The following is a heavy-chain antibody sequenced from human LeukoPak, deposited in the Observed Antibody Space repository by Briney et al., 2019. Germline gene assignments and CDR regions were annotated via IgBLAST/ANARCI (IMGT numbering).Heavy chain of an antibody. CDR2: IYPGDSDT. CDR3: ARKSGTGWLL. Sequence: GESLKISCQASGYTFSKYWIGWARQMPGKGLEWMGIIYPGDSDTKYSPSFLGQVTISADTSNNTAYLQWSSLKAADTAIYFCARKSGTGWLLWGQGTPVTVSS. D-gene: IGHD2-8*02. J-gene: IGHJ4*02. CDR1: GYTFSKYW. V-gene: IGHV5-51*01.